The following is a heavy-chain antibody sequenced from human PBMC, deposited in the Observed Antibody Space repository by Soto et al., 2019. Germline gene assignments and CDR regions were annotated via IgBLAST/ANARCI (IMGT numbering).Heavy chain of an antibody. Sequence: EVELLESGGGLVQPGGSLRLSCVASRFTFTSYAMSWVRQAPGKGLEWVAAISASGGATIHADSVKARLTISRDNSKNALYLQMISLRAEETAVYSCAKEVEGGSLFRGAFDYWGQGTQVTFSS. J-gene: IGHJ4*02. CDR3: AKEVEGGSLFRGAFDY. D-gene: IGHD2-15*01. V-gene: IGHV3-23*01. CDR1: RFTFTSYA. CDR2: ISASGGAT.